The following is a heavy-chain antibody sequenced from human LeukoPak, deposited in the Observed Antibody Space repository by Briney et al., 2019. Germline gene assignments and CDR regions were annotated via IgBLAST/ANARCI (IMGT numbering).Heavy chain of an antibody. CDR2: ISGSAGYT. D-gene: IGHD3-10*01. J-gene: IGHJ4*02. V-gene: IGHV3-23*01. CDR3: AKDRIDSGSYYYIDD. CDR1: GFTFSSHA. Sequence: GGSLRLSCAASGFTFSSHAMSWVRQAPGKGLEWVSGISGSAGYTYYAVSVKGRFTISRDNSRNTLFLQMNSQRVEDTAVYYCAKDRIDSGSYYYIDDWGQGTLVTVSS.